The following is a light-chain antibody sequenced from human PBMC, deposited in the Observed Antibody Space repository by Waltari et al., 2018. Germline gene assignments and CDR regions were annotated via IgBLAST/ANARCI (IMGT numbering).Light chain of an antibody. Sequence: DIRMTQSPSSLSASVGDRVTITCQASQDIYNDLDWYQQKPGKAPKLLIYDAFNLETGVPSRFSGSGSGTHFTLTISSLQPEDAATYYFQQYDSLPLSFGGGTKVDIK. CDR2: DAF. J-gene: IGKJ4*01. CDR1: QDIYND. CDR3: QQYDSLPLS. V-gene: IGKV1-33*01.